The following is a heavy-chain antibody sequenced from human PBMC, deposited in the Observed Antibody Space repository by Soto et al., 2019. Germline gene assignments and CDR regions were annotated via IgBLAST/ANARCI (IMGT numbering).Heavy chain of an antibody. CDR1: GYTFSTYA. Sequence: EVQLLESGGGLVQPGGYLRISCAASGYTFSTYAMSWVRQAPGKGLEWVSAISGSGGNSTFYGDSVKGRFTISRDNTKNTLYLEMKSLGVEGADVYGWAKGGGSGCFDNWGQRTLVTVSS. V-gene: IGHV3-23*01. J-gene: IGHJ4*02. D-gene: IGHD2-15*01. CDR3: AKGGGSGCFDN. CDR2: ISGSGGNST.